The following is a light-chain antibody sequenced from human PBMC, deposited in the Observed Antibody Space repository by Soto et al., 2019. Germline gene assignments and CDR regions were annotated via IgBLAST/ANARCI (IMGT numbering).Light chain of an antibody. J-gene: IGLJ3*02. CDR3: QSYDNSLSGLWV. CDR1: SSNIGAGYD. Sequence: QSALTQPPSVSGAPGQRVTISCTGSSSNIGAGYDVHWYQQLPGTAPKLLIYGNSNRPSGVPDRFSGSKSGTSASLAITGLQAEDEADYYCQSYDNSLSGLWVFGGGTKVTVL. CDR2: GNS. V-gene: IGLV1-40*01.